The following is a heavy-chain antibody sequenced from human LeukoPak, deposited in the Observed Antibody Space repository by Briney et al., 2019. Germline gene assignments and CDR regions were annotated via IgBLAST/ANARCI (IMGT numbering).Heavy chain of an antibody. D-gene: IGHD4-11*01. CDR1: GGSISSSSYY. Sequence: SETLSLTCTVSGGSISSSSYYWGWIRQPPGKGLEWIGGIYYSGSTYYNPSLKSRVTISVDTSKNQFSLKLSSVTAADTAVYYCASRTRMTTVFSFDYWGQGTLVTVSS. CDR3: ASRTRMTTVFSFDY. CDR2: IYYSGST. J-gene: IGHJ4*02. V-gene: IGHV4-39*01.